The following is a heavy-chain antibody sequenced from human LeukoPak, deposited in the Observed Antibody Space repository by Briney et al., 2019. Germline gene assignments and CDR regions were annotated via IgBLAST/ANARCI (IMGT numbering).Heavy chain of an antibody. J-gene: IGHJ4*02. V-gene: IGHV3-23*01. CDR3: AKDVKRFYYYDSSGYLYYFDY. D-gene: IGHD3-22*01. CDR1: GFTFSSYA. CDR2: ISGSGGST. Sequence: PGGSLRLSCAASGFTFSSYAMSWVRQAPGKGLEWVSAISGSGGSTYYADSVKGRFTISRDNSKNTLYLQMNSLRAEDTAVYYCAKDVKRFYYYDSSGYLYYFDYWGQGTLVTASS.